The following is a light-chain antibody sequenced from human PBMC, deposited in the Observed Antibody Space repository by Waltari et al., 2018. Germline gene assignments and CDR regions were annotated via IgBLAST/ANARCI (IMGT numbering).Light chain of an antibody. V-gene: IGKV1-33*01. Sequence: DIQLTQSLPSLSASVGDRVTITCRASQDITNYLNWYQQKPGNAPTLLIHDASKLEIGVPSRFSGSQSATHYTLPISSLQPEDIGTYYCQRYDNLPIFAFGPGTKVEI. J-gene: IGKJ3*01. CDR2: DAS. CDR1: QDITNY. CDR3: QRYDNLPIFA.